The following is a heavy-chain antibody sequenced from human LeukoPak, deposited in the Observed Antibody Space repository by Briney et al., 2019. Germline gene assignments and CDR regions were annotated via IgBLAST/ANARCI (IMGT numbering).Heavy chain of an antibody. CDR2: IWYDGSKK. CDR3: ARDVFADSSGGSFDF. D-gene: IGHD3-16*01. Sequence: PGGSLRLSCAASGLSFSTYAMSWVRQAPGKGLEWVAVIWYDGSKKYYADSVKGRFTISRDNSKKSLFLQMNSLRAEDTALYYCARDVFADSSGGSFDFWGQGTLVTVSS. J-gene: IGHJ4*02. V-gene: IGHV3-33*08. CDR1: GLSFSTYA.